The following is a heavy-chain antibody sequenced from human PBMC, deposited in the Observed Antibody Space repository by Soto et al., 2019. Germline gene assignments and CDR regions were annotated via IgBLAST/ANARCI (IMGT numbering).Heavy chain of an antibody. CDR1: GGSISSSSYY. CDR2: IYYNGNT. CDR3: ARHQLVAWFDP. Sequence: SETLSLTCTVSGGSISSSSYYWGWIRQPPGKGLEWIGYIYYNGNTNYNPSLKSRVTISVDTSKNQLSLKLTSVTAADTAVYYCARHQLVAWFDPWGQGTLVTVSS. D-gene: IGHD6-6*01. J-gene: IGHJ5*02. V-gene: IGHV4-61*05.